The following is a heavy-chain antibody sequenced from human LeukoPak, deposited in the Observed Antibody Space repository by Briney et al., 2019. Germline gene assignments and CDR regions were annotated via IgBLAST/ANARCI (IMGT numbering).Heavy chain of an antibody. D-gene: IGHD3-22*01. CDR2: MYYSGST. Sequence: PSETLSLTCSVSGASISTHYWSWIRRPPGKGLEWLGYMYYSGSTNYNPSLKSRVTILVDTSKNQFSLKLSSVTAADTAVYYCASGVYDTKFDYWGQGTLVTVSS. CDR3: ASGVYDTKFDY. J-gene: IGHJ4*02. V-gene: IGHV4-59*11. CDR1: GASISTHY.